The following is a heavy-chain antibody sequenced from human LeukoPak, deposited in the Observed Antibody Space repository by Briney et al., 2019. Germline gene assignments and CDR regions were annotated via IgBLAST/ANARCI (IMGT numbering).Heavy chain of an antibody. Sequence: PSETLSLTCTVSGGSINNYYWTWIRQPAGKGLEWIGRIYSSGKTNYNPSFKSRVTMSVDTSNNQLSLMMTSVTAADTAVFYCARTPQGDNYFDYWGQGHLVTVSS. CDR2: IYSSGKT. J-gene: IGHJ4*02. V-gene: IGHV4-4*07. CDR3: ARTPQGDNYFDY. CDR1: GGSINNYY. D-gene: IGHD3-9*01.